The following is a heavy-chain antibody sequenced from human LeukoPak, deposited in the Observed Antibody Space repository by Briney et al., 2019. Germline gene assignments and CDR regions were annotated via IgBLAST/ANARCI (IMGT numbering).Heavy chain of an antibody. CDR2: ISSSSSYI. V-gene: IGHV3-21*01. D-gene: IGHD3-22*01. J-gene: IGHJ4*02. CDR1: GFTFSSYS. CDR3: ARAYYYDSSGYYGWY. Sequence: GGSLRLSCAASGFTFSSYSMNWVRQAPGKGLEWVSSISSSSSYIYYADSVKGRFTVSRDNAKNSLYLQMNSLRAEDTAVYYCARAYYYDSSGYYGWYWGQGTLVTVSS.